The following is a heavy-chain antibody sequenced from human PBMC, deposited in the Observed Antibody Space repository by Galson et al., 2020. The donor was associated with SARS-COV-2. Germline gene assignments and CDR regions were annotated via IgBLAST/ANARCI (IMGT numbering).Heavy chain of an antibody. CDR1: GLTFSFYA. D-gene: IGHD1-26*01. J-gene: IGHJ3*02. V-gene: IGHV3-23*01. Sequence: GESLKISCGASGLTFSFYAMSWVRQAPGKGMEWVSAISGSGDSTYYADSVKGRFTISRDNSKNTLFLQMNSLRAEDTAVYYCAKDKRDLLEAVDICGQGTIVTVSS. CDR2: ISGSGDST. CDR3: AKDKRDLLEAVDI.